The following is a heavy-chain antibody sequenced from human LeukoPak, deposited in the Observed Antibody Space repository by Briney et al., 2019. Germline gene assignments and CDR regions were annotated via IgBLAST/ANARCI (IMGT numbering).Heavy chain of an antibody. CDR3: ARVNDFWSGYLENWFDP. CDR2: INHSGST. Sequence: PSETLSLTCAVYGGSFSGYYWSWIRQPPGKGLEWIGEINHSGSTNYNPSLKSRVTISVDTSKNQFSLKLSSVTAADTAVYYCARVNDFWSGYLENWFDPWGQGTLVTVSS. CDR1: GGSFSGYY. D-gene: IGHD3-3*01. V-gene: IGHV4-34*01. J-gene: IGHJ5*02.